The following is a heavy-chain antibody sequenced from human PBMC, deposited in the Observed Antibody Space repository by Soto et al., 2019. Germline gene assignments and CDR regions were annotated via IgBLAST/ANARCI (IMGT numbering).Heavy chain of an antibody. CDR2: ISAYNGNT. CDR3: ASVPNRRYCSGGSCQSDY. J-gene: IGHJ4*02. Sequence: QVQLVQSGAEVKKPGASVKVSCKASGYTFTSYGISWVRQAPGQGLEWMGWISAYNGNTNYAQKLQGRVTMTTDTSTSTAYMELRSLRSDDTAVYYLASVPNRRYCSGGSCQSDYWGQGTLVTVSS. V-gene: IGHV1-18*01. D-gene: IGHD2-15*01. CDR1: GYTFTSYG.